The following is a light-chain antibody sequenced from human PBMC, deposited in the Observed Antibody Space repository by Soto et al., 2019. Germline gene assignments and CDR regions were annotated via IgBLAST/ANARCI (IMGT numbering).Light chain of an antibody. CDR1: QSVNSN. J-gene: IGKJ3*01. V-gene: IGKV3-15*01. Sequence: DIVLTQSPGTLSVSPGERATLSCRASQSVNSNLAWYQQKPGQAPRLLIYGASTRATGIPASFIGNGSGTEFTLTASSLQPEDLAVYYCQQYNNWPFTFGPGTKVDIK. CDR2: GAS. CDR3: QQYNNWPFT.